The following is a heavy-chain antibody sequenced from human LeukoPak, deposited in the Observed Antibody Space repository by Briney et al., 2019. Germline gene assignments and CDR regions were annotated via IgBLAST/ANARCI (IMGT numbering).Heavy chain of an antibody. V-gene: IGHV1-2*06. Sequence: GASVKVSCKASGYTFTGYYMHWVRQAPGQGLEWMGRINPNSGGTNYAQKFQGRVTMTRDTSISTAYMELSRLRSDDTAVYYCARDYRLLWFGEIPDYWGHGTLVTVSS. CDR1: GYTFTGYY. D-gene: IGHD3-10*01. J-gene: IGHJ4*01. CDR2: INPNSGGT. CDR3: ARDYRLLWFGEIPDY.